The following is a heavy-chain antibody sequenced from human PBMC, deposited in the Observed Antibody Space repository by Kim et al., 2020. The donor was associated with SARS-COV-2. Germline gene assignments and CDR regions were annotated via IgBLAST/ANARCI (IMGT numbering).Heavy chain of an antibody. J-gene: IGHJ5*02. CDR1: GVTFSSYG. D-gene: IGHD1-1*01. CDR2: IWYDGSNK. CDR3: AKDEDWNDGENWFDP. V-gene: IGHV3-33*06. Sequence: GGSLRLSCAASGVTFSSYGMHWVRQAPGKGLEWVAVIWYDGSNKYYADSVKGRFTISRDNSKNTLYLQMNSLRAEDTAVYYCAKDEDWNDGENWFDPWGQGTLVTVSS.